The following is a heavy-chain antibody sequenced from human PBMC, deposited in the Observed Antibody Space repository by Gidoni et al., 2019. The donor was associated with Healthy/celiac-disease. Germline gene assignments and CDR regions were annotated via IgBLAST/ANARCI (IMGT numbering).Heavy chain of an antibody. J-gene: IGHJ2*01. V-gene: IGHV4-31*03. D-gene: IGHD2-2*01. Sequence: GKPSQTLSLTCTVSGGSISSGGYYWSWIRQHPGKGLEWIGYIYYSGSTYYTPSLKSRVTISVDTSKNQFSLKLSSVTAADTAVYYCARAGVYQLLRGSVGYFDLWGRGTLVTVSS. CDR3: ARAGVYQLLRGSVGYFDL. CDR1: GGSISSGGYY. CDR2: IYYSGST.